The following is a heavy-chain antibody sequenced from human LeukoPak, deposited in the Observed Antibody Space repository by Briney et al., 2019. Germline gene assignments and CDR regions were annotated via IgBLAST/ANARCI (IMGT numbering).Heavy chain of an antibody. Sequence: GESLKISCKVSGHRFTSYWIGWVRQMPGKGLECMGIIYPGDSDTRYSPPFQRQVTISADKSISTAYLQWSSLRASDTAMYYCAIPGGSSRDFDYWGQGTLVTVSS. CDR1: GHRFTSYW. V-gene: IGHV5-51*01. CDR3: AIPGGSSRDFDY. D-gene: IGHD6-13*01. CDR2: IYPGDSDT. J-gene: IGHJ4*02.